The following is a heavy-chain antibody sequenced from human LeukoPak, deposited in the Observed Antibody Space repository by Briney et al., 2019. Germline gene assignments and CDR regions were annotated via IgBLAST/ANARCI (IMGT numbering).Heavy chain of an antibody. CDR1: GGSISSSSYY. CDR2: IYYSGST. J-gene: IGHJ6*03. D-gene: IGHD6-19*01. Sequence: SETLSLTCTVSGGSISSSSYYWGWIRQPPGKGLEWIGSIYYSGSTYYNPSLKSRVTISVDTSKNQFSLKLSSVAAADTAVYYCARVGGYSSGWYGRGYYYYYMDVWGKGTTVTVSS. CDR3: ARVGGYSSGWYGRGYYYYYMDV. V-gene: IGHV4-39*07.